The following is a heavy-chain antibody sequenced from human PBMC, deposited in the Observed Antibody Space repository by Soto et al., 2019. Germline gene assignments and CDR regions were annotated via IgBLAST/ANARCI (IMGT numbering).Heavy chain of an antibody. V-gene: IGHV4-34*01. CDR2: INHSGST. D-gene: IGHD5-12*01. CDR1: GGSFSGYY. CDR3: ARVLSGTRSFDY. Sequence: PSETLSLTCAVYGGSFSGYYWTWIRQPPGTGLEWIGEINHSGSTNYNPSLKSRVTISVDTSKNQFSLKLTSVTAADTAVYYCARVLSGTRSFDYWGQGTLVTVSS. J-gene: IGHJ4*02.